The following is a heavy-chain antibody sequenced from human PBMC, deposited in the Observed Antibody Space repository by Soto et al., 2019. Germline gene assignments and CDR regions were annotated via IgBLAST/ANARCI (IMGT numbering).Heavy chain of an antibody. V-gene: IGHV4-30-4*01. D-gene: IGHD2-2*01. CDR1: GDSISSGGYY. CDR3: GTVRASWYVDY. CDR2: ISYSWNT. J-gene: IGHJ4*02. Sequence: QVQLQESGPGLVKPSQTLSLTGTVSGDSISSGGYYWSWIRQPPGKGLEWIAYISYSWNTYYNPSLKSRISISADTCKNQFSLELKSVTVADTAVYYCGTVRASWYVDYWGQGALVTVSS.